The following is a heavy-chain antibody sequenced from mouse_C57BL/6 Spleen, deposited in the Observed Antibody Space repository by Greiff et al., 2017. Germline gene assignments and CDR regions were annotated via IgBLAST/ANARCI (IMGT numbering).Heavy chain of an antibody. CDR1: GYTFTDYY. V-gene: IGHV1-19*01. D-gene: IGHD2-1*01. J-gene: IGHJ2*01. CDR3: ARFGNYREYFDY. CDR2: INPYNGGT. Sequence: VQLKQSGPVLVKPGASVKMSCKASGYTFTDYYMNWVKQSHGKSLEWIGVINPYNGGTSYNQKFKGKATLTVDKSSSTAYMELNSLTSEDSAVYYCARFGNYREYFDYWGQGTTLTVSS.